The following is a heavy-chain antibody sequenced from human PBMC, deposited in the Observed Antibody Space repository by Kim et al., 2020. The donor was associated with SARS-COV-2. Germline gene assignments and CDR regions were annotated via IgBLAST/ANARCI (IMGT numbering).Heavy chain of an antibody. CDR3: ARVRRSAYCGGDCYWDY. CDR2: ISYDGSNK. J-gene: IGHJ4*01. CDR1: GFTFSSYA. V-gene: IGHV3-30-3*01. D-gene: IGHD2-21*01. Sequence: GGSLRLSCAASGFTFSSYAMHWVRQAPGKGLEGVAVISYDGSNKYYADSVKGRFTISRDNSKNTLYLQMNSLRAEDTAVYYCARVRRSAYCGGDCYWDY.